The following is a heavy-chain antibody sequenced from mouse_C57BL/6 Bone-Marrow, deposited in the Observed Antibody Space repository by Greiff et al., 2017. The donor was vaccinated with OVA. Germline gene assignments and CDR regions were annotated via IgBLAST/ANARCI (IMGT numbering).Heavy chain of an antibody. D-gene: IGHD1-1*01. V-gene: IGHV1-69*01. CDR3: ARSGITTVPDY. Sequence: QVQLQQPGAELVMPGASVKLSCKASGYTFTSYWMHWVKQRPGQGLEWIGEIDPSDSYTNYNQKFKGKSTLTVDKSSSTAYMQLSSLTSEDSAVYYCARSGITTVPDYWGQGTTLTVSS. J-gene: IGHJ2*01. CDR2: IDPSDSYT. CDR1: GYTFTSYW.